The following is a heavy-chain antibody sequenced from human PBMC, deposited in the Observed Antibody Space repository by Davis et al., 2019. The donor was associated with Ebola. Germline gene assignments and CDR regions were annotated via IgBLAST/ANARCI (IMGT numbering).Heavy chain of an antibody. CDR1: GVSISSFY. D-gene: IGHD2-15*01. CDR2: ISYNGIT. V-gene: IGHV4-59*01. Sequence: ESLKISCTVSGVSISSFYWSWIRQPPGKGLEWIGYISYNGITNYNPSLKSRVTISVATSRNQFSLKLTSVTAADTAVYYRARVEVAANEGLNYWGQGTLVTVSS. J-gene: IGHJ4*02. CDR3: ARVEVAANEGLNY.